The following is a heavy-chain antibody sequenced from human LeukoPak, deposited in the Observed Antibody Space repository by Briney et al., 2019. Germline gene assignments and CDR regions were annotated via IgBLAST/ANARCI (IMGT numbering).Heavy chain of an antibody. V-gene: IGHV1-18*01. J-gene: IGHJ4*02. Sequence: ASVKVSCKPSGYTLTNYGISWVRQAPGQGLEWMGWISGYNGITNYAQKFQGRVTVTTDTSTDTVYMELWGLTSDDTAVYYCARDCSGGSCYSGSRPFDYWGQETLVTVSS. D-gene: IGHD2-15*01. CDR3: ARDCSGGSCYSGSRPFDY. CDR1: GYTLTNYG. CDR2: ISGYNGIT.